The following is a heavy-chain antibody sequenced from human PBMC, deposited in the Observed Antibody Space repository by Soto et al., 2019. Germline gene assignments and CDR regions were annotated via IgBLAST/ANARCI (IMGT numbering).Heavy chain of an antibody. D-gene: IGHD3-22*01. Sequence: GGSLRLSCAASGFTFSSYGMHWVRQAPGKGLEWVAVIWYDGSNKYYADSVKGRFTISRDNSKNTLYLQMNSLRAEDTAVYYCARDPEDGLDYDSSVSQFGYFDYWGQGTLVTVSS. CDR2: IWYDGSNK. J-gene: IGHJ4*02. V-gene: IGHV3-33*01. CDR1: GFTFSSYG. CDR3: ARDPEDGLDYDSSVSQFGYFDY.